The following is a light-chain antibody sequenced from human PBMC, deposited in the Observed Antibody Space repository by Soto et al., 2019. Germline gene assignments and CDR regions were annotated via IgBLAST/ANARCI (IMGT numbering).Light chain of an antibody. CDR3: SSYTTTNTYV. CDR1: SSDVGGYNY. J-gene: IGLJ1*01. V-gene: IGLV2-14*01. Sequence: QSVLTQPASVSGSPGQSITISCTGTSSDVGGYNYVSWYQQHPGKAPKLMIYEVTNRPSGISNRFSGSKSANTASLTISGLQVDDEADYYCSSYTTTNTYVFGTGTKLTVL. CDR2: EVT.